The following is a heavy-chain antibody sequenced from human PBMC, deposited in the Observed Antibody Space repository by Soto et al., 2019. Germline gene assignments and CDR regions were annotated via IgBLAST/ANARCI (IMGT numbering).Heavy chain of an antibody. V-gene: IGHV3-33*01. CDR3: ARGAGVASTGTGIFAY. Sequence: GGSLRLSCAASGFTFSSYGMHWVRQAPGKGLEWVAVIWYDGSNKYYADSVKGRFTISRDNSKNTLYLQMSSLRVVDTAVYYCARGAGVASTGTGIFAYWGQGTLVTVSS. J-gene: IGHJ4*02. D-gene: IGHD6-13*01. CDR2: IWYDGSNK. CDR1: GFTFSSYG.